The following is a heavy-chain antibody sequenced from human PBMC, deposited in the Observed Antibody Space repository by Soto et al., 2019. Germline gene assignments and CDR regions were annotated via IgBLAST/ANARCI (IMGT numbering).Heavy chain of an antibody. CDR1: GYTFTSYG. Sequence: GASVKVSCKASGYTFTSYGISWVRQAPGKGLEWMGGFDPEDGETIYAQKFQGRVTMTEDTSTDTAYMELSSLRSEDTAVYYCATDTRSGYYGNWFDPWGQGTLVTVSS. J-gene: IGHJ5*02. CDR3: ATDTRSGYYGNWFDP. D-gene: IGHD3-22*01. CDR2: FDPEDGET. V-gene: IGHV1-24*01.